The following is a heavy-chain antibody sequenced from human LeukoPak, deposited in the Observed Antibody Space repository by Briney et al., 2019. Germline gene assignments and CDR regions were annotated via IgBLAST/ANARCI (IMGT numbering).Heavy chain of an antibody. CDR1: GGTFSIYA. CDR2: IIPIFGTA. D-gene: IGHD6-19*01. J-gene: IGHJ4*02. CDR3: ARDVAVAGLSFDY. V-gene: IGHV1-69*05. Sequence: SAKFSCKASGGTFSIYAISWVRQAPGQGHEWMGRIIPIFGTANHAQKFHGRVTITTDESTSTAYMELSSLRSEDTAVYYCARDVAVAGLSFDYWGQGTLVTVSS.